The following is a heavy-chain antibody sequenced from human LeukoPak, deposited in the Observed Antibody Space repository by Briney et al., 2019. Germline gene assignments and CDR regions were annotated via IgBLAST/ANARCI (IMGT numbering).Heavy chain of an antibody. J-gene: IGHJ5*02. D-gene: IGHD2-15*01. Sequence: SETLSLTCTVSGGSISSGSYYWSWIRQPAGKGLEWIGRIYTSGSTNYNPSLKSRVTISVDTSKNQFSLKLSSVTAADTAVYYCARGGSDIVVVVAATGWFDPWGQGTLVTVSS. CDR2: IYTSGST. CDR1: GGSISSGSYY. CDR3: ARGGSDIVVVVAATGWFDP. V-gene: IGHV4-61*02.